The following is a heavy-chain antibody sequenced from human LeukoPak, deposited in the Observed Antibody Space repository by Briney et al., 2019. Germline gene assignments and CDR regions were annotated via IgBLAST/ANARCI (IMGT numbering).Heavy chain of an antibody. CDR2: IYTSGST. V-gene: IGHV4-61*02. CDR1: GGSTNSSSFY. Sequence: PSETLSLTCTVSGGSTNSSSFYWGWIRQPAGQGLEWIGRIYTSGSTNYNPSLKSRVTMSVDTSKNQFSLKLSSVTAADTAVYYCAREPDYGGNSGAQDYYYYMDVWGKGTTVTVSS. D-gene: IGHD4-23*01. CDR3: AREPDYGGNSGAQDYYYYMDV. J-gene: IGHJ6*03.